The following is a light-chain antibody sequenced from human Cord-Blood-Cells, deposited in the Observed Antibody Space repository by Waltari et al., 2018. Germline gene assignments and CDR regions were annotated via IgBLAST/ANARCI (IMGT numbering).Light chain of an antibody. CDR1: QSVSSSY. CDR3: QQYGSSPRT. V-gene: IGKV3-20*01. Sequence: EIVLTQSPGTLSLSPGERATLSCRASQSVSSSYLAWYQQKPGQPPMLLIYGASSRATGIPDRFSGSGSGTDFTLTISRLEPEDFAVYYCQQYGSSPRTFGQGTKLEIK. CDR2: GAS. J-gene: IGKJ2*01.